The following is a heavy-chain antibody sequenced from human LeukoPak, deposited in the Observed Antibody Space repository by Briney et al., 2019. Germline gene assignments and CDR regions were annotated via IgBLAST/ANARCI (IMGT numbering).Heavy chain of an antibody. V-gene: IGHV3-23*01. D-gene: IGHD3-10*01. CDR3: AKGYYASGSSLSAFDY. Sequence: GGSLRLSCAASGFTFSDYAMHWVRQAPGKGLEWVSVFRSSGDTTYYADFVKGRFTISRDNSKNTLYLQMNSLRAEDTAVHYCAKGYYASGSSLSAFDYWGQRTLVTVSS. CDR2: FRSSGDTT. CDR1: GFTFSDYA. J-gene: IGHJ4*02.